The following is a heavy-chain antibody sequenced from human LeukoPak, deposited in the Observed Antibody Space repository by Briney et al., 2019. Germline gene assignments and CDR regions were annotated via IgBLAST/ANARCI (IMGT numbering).Heavy chain of an antibody. CDR3: AIREPIGN. J-gene: IGHJ4*02. V-gene: IGHV3-23*01. CDR2: ITGGDGET. Sequence: PGVSLRLSCAASESTFNNYVVSWIRQAPGKGLEWVSAITGGDGETSYADSVKGRFTISRDNSKNTLYLQMNNLRVEDTAVYYCAIREPIGNWGQGTLVTVSS. D-gene: IGHD1-14*01. CDR1: ESTFNNYV.